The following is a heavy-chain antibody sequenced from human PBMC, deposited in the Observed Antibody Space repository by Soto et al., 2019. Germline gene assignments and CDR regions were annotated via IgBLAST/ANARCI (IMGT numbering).Heavy chain of an antibody. D-gene: IGHD2-15*01. J-gene: IGHJ4*02. CDR3: AKDRVLVVAAPDY. V-gene: IGHV3-23*01. CDR1: GFTFSSYA. Sequence: EVQPLESGGGLVQPGGSLRLSCAASGFTFSSYAMSWVRQAPGKGLEWVSAISGSGGSTYYADSVKGRFTISRDNSKNTLYLQINSLRAEDTAVYYCAKDRVLVVAAPDYWGQRTLVTVSS. CDR2: ISGSGGST.